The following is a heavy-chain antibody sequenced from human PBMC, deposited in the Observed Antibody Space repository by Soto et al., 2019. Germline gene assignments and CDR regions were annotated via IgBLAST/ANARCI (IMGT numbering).Heavy chain of an antibody. D-gene: IGHD3-3*01. CDR2: ISWNSGSI. CDR1: GFTFYDYA. CDR3: AKGGTIFGGYPYYGMDV. J-gene: IGHJ6*02. V-gene: IGHV3-9*01. Sequence: LRLSCAASGFTFYDYAMHLVRQAPGKGLEWVSGISWNSGSIGYADSVKGRFTISRDNAKNSLYLQMNSLRAEDTALYYCAKGGTIFGGYPYYGMDVWGQGTTVTVSS.